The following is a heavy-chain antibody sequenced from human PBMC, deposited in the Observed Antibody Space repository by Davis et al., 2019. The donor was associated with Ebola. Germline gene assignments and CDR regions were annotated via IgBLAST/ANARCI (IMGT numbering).Heavy chain of an antibody. CDR1: GFTFSDYY. V-gene: IGHV3-11*01. J-gene: IGHJ4*02. CDR3: ARVGPHWGYFDY. Sequence: GESLKISCAASGFTFSDYYMSWIRQAPGKGLEWVSYISSSGSTIFYADSVKGRFTISRDNAKNSLFLQMNSLRAEDTALYYCARVGPHWGYFDYWGQGTLVTVSS. CDR2: ISSSGSTI. D-gene: IGHD3-16*01.